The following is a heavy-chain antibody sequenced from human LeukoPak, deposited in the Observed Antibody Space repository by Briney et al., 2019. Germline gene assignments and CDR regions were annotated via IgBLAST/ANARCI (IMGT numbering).Heavy chain of an antibody. J-gene: IGHJ4*02. CDR3: ATGRPRSGSYSGLPFHY. CDR2: FDPEDGET. V-gene: IGHV1-24*01. D-gene: IGHD1-26*01. CDR1: GYTLTELS. Sequence: ASVKVSCKVSGYTLTELSMHWVRQAPGKGLGWMGGFDPEDGETIYAQKFQGRVTMTEDTSTDTAYMELSSLRSEDTAVYYCATGRPRSGSYSGLPFHYWGQGTLVTVSS.